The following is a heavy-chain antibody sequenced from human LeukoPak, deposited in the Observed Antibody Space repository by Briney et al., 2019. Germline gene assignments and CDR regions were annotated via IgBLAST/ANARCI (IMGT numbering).Heavy chain of an antibody. Sequence: PSETLSLTCNVSGGLISSSGLYWGWIRQTPEKGLEWIGSVYSTGGTYSNPALSSRITISVDTSKNQFSLKLYSVTAADTALYFCARVYSSTHNWFDTWGQGTQVTVSS. CDR1: GGLISSSGLY. CDR2: VYSTGGT. J-gene: IGHJ5*02. CDR3: ARVYSSTHNWFDT. D-gene: IGHD2-2*01. V-gene: IGHV4-39*07.